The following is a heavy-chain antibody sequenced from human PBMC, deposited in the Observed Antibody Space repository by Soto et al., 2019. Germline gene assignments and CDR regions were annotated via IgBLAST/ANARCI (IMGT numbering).Heavy chain of an antibody. J-gene: IGHJ5*02. D-gene: IGHD3-22*01. CDR3: APVVDSSGYYWFDP. Sequence: GASVKVSCKASGGTFSSYAISWVRQAPGQGLEWMGGIIPIFGTANYAQKFQGRVTITADESTSTAYMELSSLRSEDTAVYYCAPVVDSSGYYWFDPWGQGTLVTVSS. CDR1: GGTFSSYA. CDR2: IIPIFGTA. V-gene: IGHV1-69*13.